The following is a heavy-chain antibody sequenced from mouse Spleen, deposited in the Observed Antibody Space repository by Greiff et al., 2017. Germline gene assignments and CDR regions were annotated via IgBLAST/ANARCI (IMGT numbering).Heavy chain of an antibody. D-gene: IGHD2-10*02. Sequence: VQLQQSGPGLVAPSQSLSITCTVSGFSLTSYGVDWVRQSPGKGLEWLGVIWGGGSTNYNSALKSRLSISKDNSKSQVFLKMNSLQTDDTAMYYCASALTSSAMDYWGQGTSVTVSS. J-gene: IGHJ4*01. CDR3: ASALTSSAMDY. CDR1: GFSLTSYG. CDR2: IWGGGST. V-gene: IGHV2-6*01.